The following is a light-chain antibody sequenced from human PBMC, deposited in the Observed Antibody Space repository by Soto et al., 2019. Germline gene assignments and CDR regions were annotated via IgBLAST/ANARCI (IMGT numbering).Light chain of an antibody. CDR2: WAS. Sequence: DIVMTQSPDSLAVSLGEGATINYKSSQSVLYSSNNKNYLAWYQQKPGQPPKLLIYWASTRESGVPDRFSGSGSGTDFPLTISSLQAEDVAVYYCQQYYSTPYTFGQGTKLEIK. CDR1: QSVLYSSNNKNY. CDR3: QQYYSTPYT. J-gene: IGKJ2*01. V-gene: IGKV4-1*01.